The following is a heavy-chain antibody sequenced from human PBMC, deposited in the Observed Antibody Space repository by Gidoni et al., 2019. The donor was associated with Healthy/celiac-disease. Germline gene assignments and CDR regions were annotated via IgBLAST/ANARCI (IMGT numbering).Heavy chain of an antibody. CDR1: GGTFSSYA. CDR2: IIPILGIA. CDR3: ARDLFRYSGSYHDAFDI. D-gene: IGHD1-26*01. V-gene: IGHV1-69*09. Sequence: QVQLLQSGAEVKTPGSSVKVSCKASGGTFSSYAISWVRQAPGQGLEWMGRIIPILGIANYAQKFQGRVTITADKSTSTAYMELSSLRSEDTAVYYCARDLFRYSGSYHDAFDIWGQGTMVTVSS. J-gene: IGHJ3*02.